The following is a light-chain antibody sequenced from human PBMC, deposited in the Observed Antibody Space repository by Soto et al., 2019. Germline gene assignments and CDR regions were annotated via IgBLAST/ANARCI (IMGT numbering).Light chain of an antibody. J-gene: IGKJ1*01. CDR1: QGIRND. V-gene: IGKV1-17*01. CDR2: AAS. Sequence: IQMSQSPSTLCASVGDRVTITCRASQGIRNDLGWYQQKPWKAPKLLIYAASSLQSGVPSRFSGSGSGTEFTLTISSLQTDDFATYYGQQYNSWTWTFGQGTKV. CDR3: QQYNSWTWT.